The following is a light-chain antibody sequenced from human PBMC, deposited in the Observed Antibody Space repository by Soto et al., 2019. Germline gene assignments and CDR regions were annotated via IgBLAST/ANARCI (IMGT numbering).Light chain of an antibody. Sequence: DIVMTQFPDSLAVSLGERATINCKSSQSVLYSSNNKNYLAWYQQKPRQPPKLLIYWASTRESGVPDRFSGSGSGTDFTLTISSLQAEDVAVYYCQQYYSTPPTFGGGTKVDIK. CDR3: QQYYSTPPT. CDR1: QSVLYSSNNKNY. J-gene: IGKJ4*01. CDR2: WAS. V-gene: IGKV4-1*01.